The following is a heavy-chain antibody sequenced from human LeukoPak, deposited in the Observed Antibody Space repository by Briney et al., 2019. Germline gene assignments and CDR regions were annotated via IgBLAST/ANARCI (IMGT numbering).Heavy chain of an antibody. J-gene: IGHJ4*02. D-gene: IGHD3-10*01. Sequence: PGGSLRLSCVVSGFTFRSYSMIWVRQAPGKGLQWVANMKKDGSETNYGDSVKGRFTISRDNAKNSLYLQMNSLRAEDTAVYYCGRHRSGSGTYFIDHWGQGTLVSVSS. CDR2: MKKDGSET. CDR3: GRHRSGSGTYFIDH. V-gene: IGHV3-7*01. CDR1: GFTFRSYS.